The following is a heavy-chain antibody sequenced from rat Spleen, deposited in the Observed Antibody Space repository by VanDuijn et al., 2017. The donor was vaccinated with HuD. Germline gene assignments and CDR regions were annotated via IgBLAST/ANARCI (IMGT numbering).Heavy chain of an antibody. D-gene: IGHD1-8*01. J-gene: IGHJ4*01. V-gene: IGHV5-25*01. CDR3: ARGTTVATKVMDA. Sequence: EVQLVESGGGLVQPGRSMKLSCAASGFTFSNYYMAWVRQAPTKGLEWVASISTGCGNTYYRDSVKGRFTISRDNAKSTLYLQMDSLRSEDTATYYCARGTTVATKVMDAWGQGASVTVSS. CDR2: ISTGCGNT. CDR1: GFTFSNYY.